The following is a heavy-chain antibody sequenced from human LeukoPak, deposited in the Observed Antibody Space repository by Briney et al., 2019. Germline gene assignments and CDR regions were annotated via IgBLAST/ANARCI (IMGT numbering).Heavy chain of an antibody. CDR2: ISSDGTNK. Sequence: GGSLRLSCAASRFTFRNYAMHWVRQAPGKGLEWVAVISSDGTNKDYADSVKGRFSISRDNSKNTLYLQMNRLRADDTAVYYCAELGITMIGGVWGKGTTVTISS. CDR1: RFTFRNYA. J-gene: IGHJ6*04. V-gene: IGHV3-30*04. D-gene: IGHD3-10*02. CDR3: AELGITMIGGV.